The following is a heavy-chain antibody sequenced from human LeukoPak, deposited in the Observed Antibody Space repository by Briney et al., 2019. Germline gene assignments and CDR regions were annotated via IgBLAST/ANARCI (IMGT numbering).Heavy chain of an antibody. CDR3: ARRGAVADAFGI. Sequence: PGGSLRLSCAASGFTFSSYWMHWVRQAPRKGLVWVSRINSDGSSTSYADSVKGRFTISRDNAKNTLYLQMNSLRAEDTAVYYCARRGAVADAFGIWGQGTMVTVSS. J-gene: IGHJ3*02. CDR2: INSDGSST. D-gene: IGHD4-23*01. CDR1: GFTFSSYW. V-gene: IGHV3-74*01.